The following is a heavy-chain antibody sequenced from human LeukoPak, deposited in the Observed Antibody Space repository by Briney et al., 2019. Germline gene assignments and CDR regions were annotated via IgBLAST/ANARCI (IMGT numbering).Heavy chain of an antibody. J-gene: IGHJ4*02. V-gene: IGHV1-2*02. CDR3: ARPSGSWPNYYFDY. Sequence: ASVKVSCKASGYTFTGYYMHWVRKAAGQGPEWMGWINPNSGDTNYVQKFQGRVTMTRDTSISTAHMEVSRLTSEDTAVYYCARPSGSWPNYYFDYWGQGTLVTVSS. CDR2: INPNSGDT. CDR1: GYTFTGYY. D-gene: IGHD6-13*01.